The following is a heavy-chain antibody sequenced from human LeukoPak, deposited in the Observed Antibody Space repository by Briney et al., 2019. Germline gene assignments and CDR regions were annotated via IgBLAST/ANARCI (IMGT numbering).Heavy chain of an antibody. CDR2: IYATGST. CDR1: GGSTSSYS. V-gene: IGHV4-4*07. CDR3: ARAPAGSSKYEY. D-gene: IGHD6-13*01. Sequence: SETLSLACSVSGGSTSSYSWTWIRQPAGKGLEWIGRIYATGSTNFNPSLKSRVTMSVDTSKSQFSLNLSSVTAADTAVYYCARAPAGSSKYEYWGQGILVTVSS. J-gene: IGHJ4*02.